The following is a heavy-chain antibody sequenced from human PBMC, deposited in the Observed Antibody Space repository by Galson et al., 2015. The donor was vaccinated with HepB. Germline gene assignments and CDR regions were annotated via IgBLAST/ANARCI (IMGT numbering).Heavy chain of an antibody. Sequence: QSGAEVKKPGASVKVSCKASGYTFTSYGISWVRQAPGQGLEWMGWISAYNGNTNYAQKLQGRVTMTTDTSTSTAYMGLRSLRSDDTAVYYCARDRGGGPYDILTGYYIEYWGQGSLVTVSS. CDR3: ARDRGGGPYDILTGYYIEY. J-gene: IGHJ4*02. CDR2: ISAYNGNT. D-gene: IGHD3-9*01. CDR1: GYTFTSYG. V-gene: IGHV1-18*04.